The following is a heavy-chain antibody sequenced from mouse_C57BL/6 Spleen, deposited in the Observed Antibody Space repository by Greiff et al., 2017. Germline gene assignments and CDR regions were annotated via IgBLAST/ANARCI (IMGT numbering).Heavy chain of an antibody. CDR1: GYTFTSYW. J-gene: IGHJ2*01. D-gene: IGHD2-3*01. CDR2: IDPSDSET. V-gene: IGHV1-52*01. Sequence: QVQLQQPGAELVRPGSSVKLSCKASGYTFTSYWMHWVKQRPIQGLEWIGNIDPSDSETHYNQKFKDKATLTVDKSSSTAYMQLNSLTSEDSAVYYGARSLYDGYPGDYFDYWGQGTTLTVAS. CDR3: ARSLYDGYPGDYFDY.